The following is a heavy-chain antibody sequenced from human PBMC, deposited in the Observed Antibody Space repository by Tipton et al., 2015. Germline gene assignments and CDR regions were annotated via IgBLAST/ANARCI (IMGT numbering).Heavy chain of an antibody. D-gene: IGHD2-15*01. J-gene: IGHJ6*02. CDR2: TRNKAKTYTT. Sequence: GSLRLSCAASGFTFSDHYMDWVRQAPGKGLEWVGRTRNKAKTYTTEYAASVKGRFTISRDDSKNSLYLQMTSLKTEDTAVYYCARGPSFRGSPLLYYYPMDVWGRGTTVTVSS. CDR1: GFTFSDHY. V-gene: IGHV3-72*01. CDR3: ARGPSFRGSPLLYYYPMDV.